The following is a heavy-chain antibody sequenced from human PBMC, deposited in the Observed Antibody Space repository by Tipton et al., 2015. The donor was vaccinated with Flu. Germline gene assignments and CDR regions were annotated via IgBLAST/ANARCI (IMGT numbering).Heavy chain of an antibody. V-gene: IGHV4-38-2*01. CDR3: ARQLMDTAVYVGMYFDL. Sequence: TLSLTCAVSGYSISSGYFWGWLRQPPGKGLEWIGSISHSGNTYYNPSLKSRVTISLDTSKNHLSLNLNSVTAADTAVYYCARQLMDTAVYVGMYFDLWGRGTLVTVSS. D-gene: IGHD5-18*01. CDR1: GYSISSGYF. J-gene: IGHJ2*01. CDR2: ISHSGNT.